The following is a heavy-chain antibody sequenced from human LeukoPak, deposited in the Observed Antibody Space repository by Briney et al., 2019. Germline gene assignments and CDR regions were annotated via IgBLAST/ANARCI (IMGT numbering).Heavy chain of an antibody. V-gene: IGHV4-39*01. D-gene: IGHD3-22*01. J-gene: IGHJ4*02. CDR3: AREDYYNSGGYYLDY. CDR2: IYYSGST. CDR1: GGSISSSSYY. Sequence: SETLSHTCTVSGGSISSSSYYWGWLRQPPGKGLEWIGSIYYSGSTYYNPSLKSRVTISVDTSKNQFSLKLSSVTAADTAVYFCAREDYYNSGGYYLDYWGQGTLVTVSS.